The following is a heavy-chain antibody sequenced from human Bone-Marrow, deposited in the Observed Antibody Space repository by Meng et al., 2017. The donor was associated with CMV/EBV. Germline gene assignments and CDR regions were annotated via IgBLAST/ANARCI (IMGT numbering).Heavy chain of an antibody. CDR3: AKDFQLRSYGMDV. D-gene: IGHD2-2*01. V-gene: IGHV3-33*06. J-gene: IGHJ6*02. Sequence: GGSLRLSCAAPGFTFSSYGMHWVRQAPGKGLEWVAVIWYDGSNKYYADSVKGRFTISRDNSKNTLYLQMNSLRAEDTAVYYCAKDFQLRSYGMDVWGQGTTVTVSS. CDR2: IWYDGSNK. CDR1: GFTFSSYG.